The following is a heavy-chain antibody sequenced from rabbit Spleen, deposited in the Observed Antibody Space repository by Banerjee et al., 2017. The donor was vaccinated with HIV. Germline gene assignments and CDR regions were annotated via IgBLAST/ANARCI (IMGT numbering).Heavy chain of an antibody. D-gene: IGHD6-1*01. CDR3: ARGTGGYGWAHDL. V-gene: IGHV1S45*01. J-gene: IGHJ4*01. CDR2: IYSSSSGST. Sequence: QQQLEESGGGLVKPGGTLTLTCKASGIDFSSYYYMCWVRQAPGKGLEWIACIYSSSSGSTYYASWAKGRFTISKTSSTTVTLQMTSLTAADTATYFCARGTGGYGWAHDLWGPGTLVTVS. CDR1: GIDFSSYYY.